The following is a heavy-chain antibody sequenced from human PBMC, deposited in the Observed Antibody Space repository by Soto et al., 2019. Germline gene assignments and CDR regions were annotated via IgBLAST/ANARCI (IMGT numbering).Heavy chain of an antibody. J-gene: IGHJ5*02. CDR3: ARRQRYNWNDGGWFDP. CDR1: GFSLGTSGVG. CDR2: IYWNDDK. D-gene: IGHD1-1*01. Sequence: QITLEESGPTLVQPTQTLTLTCTFSGFSLGTSGVGVGWIRQPPGKALEWLAFIYWNDDKRYSPSLKNRLTIRKDTPKSQVVLTMTNMDPVDTATYYCARRQRYNWNDGGWFDPWGQGTLVIVSS. V-gene: IGHV2-5*01.